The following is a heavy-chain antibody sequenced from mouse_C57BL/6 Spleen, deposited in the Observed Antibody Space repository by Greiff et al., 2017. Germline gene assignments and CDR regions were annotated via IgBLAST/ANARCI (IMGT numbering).Heavy chain of an antibody. D-gene: IGHD2-4*01. Sequence: DVKLVESGGGLVKPGGSLKLSCAASGFTFSSYAMSWVRQTPEKRLEWVATISDGGSYTYYPDNVKGRFTISRDNAKNNLYLQMSHLKSEDTAMYYCAREGGYYDYDEGAWFAYWGQGTLVTVSA. CDR3: AREGGYYDYDEGAWFAY. V-gene: IGHV5-4*01. CDR1: GFTFSSYA. CDR2: ISDGGSYT. J-gene: IGHJ3*01.